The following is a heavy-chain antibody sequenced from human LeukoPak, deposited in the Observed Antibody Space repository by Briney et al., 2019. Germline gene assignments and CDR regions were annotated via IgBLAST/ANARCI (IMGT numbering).Heavy chain of an antibody. Sequence: SETLSLTCTVPGGSISGHYWSWIRQPPGKGLEWIGYLYYSGSTNYNPSLKSRVTISVDPSKNQFALKLSSVTAADTAVYYCARDSYTTSSFDYWGQGTLVSVSS. V-gene: IGHV4-59*11. J-gene: IGHJ4*02. CDR3: ARDSYTTSSFDY. CDR2: LYYSGST. CDR1: GGSISGHY. D-gene: IGHD6-6*01.